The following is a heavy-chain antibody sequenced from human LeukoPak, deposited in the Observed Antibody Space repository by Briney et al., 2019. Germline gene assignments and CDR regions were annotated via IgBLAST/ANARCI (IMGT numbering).Heavy chain of an antibody. Sequence: APVRPSCKASRYTFTKYYIHWVRQAPGHGLEWRGIINPSGGSTTYAKKFQGRVTMTRDMSTSTFYMELSSLTSEDTAVYYCAVVYSVVDPVMDYWGQGTLVTVSS. CDR3: AVVYSVVDPVMDY. D-gene: IGHD2-2*01. V-gene: IGHV1-46*01. CDR2: INPSGGST. CDR1: RYTFTKYY. J-gene: IGHJ4*02.